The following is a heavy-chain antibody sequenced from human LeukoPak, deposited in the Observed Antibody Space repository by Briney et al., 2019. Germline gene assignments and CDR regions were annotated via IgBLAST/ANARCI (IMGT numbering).Heavy chain of an antibody. D-gene: IGHD3-3*01. CDR2: ISYDGSNK. CDR1: GFTFSSYG. Sequence: GGSLRLSCAASGFTFSSYGMHWVRQAPGKGLEWVAVISYDGSNKYYADSVKGRFTISRDNSKNTLYLQMNSLRAEDTAVYYCARDYDFWSGTRYYYYGMDVWGQGTTVTVSS. V-gene: IGHV3-30*03. CDR3: ARDYDFWSGTRYYYYGMDV. J-gene: IGHJ6*02.